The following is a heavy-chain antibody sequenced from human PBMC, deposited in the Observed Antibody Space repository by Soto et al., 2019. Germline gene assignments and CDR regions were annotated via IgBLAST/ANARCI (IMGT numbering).Heavy chain of an antibody. CDR3: ARDNSAANGVLDH. J-gene: IGHJ4*02. Sequence: WASVKVSCKASGYTFTNYYLHWVRQAPGQGLEWVGMINPSARSASYAQKLRGRLTMDRDTSTTTVHMELSRLTFEDTAVYFCARDNSAANGVLDHWGQGTLVTVSS. CDR1: GYTFTNYY. V-gene: IGHV1-46*04. CDR2: INPSARSA. D-gene: IGHD1-1*01.